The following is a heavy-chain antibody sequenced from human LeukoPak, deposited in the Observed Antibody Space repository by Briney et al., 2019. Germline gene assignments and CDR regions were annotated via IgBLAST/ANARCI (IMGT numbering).Heavy chain of an antibody. J-gene: IGHJ4*02. CDR1: GFTFSDYD. CDR3: SRGAHFDY. V-gene: IGHV3-49*04. Sequence: GGSLRLSCTASGFTFSDYDISWARQAPGKGLEWVGFIRRKANGGTTEYAASVRGRFTISREDSKSIAYLQMNSLTTEDTAIYYCSRGAHFDYWGQGTLVTVSS. CDR2: IRRKANGGTT.